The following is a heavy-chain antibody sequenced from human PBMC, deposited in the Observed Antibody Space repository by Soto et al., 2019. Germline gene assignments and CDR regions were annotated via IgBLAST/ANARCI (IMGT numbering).Heavy chain of an antibody. CDR3: ARTDTGGHWAGWY. V-gene: IGHV4-59*01. CDR2: VRSSGNT. Sequence: PSETLSLTCTVSGGSLSSYYWSWIRQPPGKGLEWIGYVRSSGNTNYNPSLKSRVTISVDTSKNQFSLHLSSVTAADTAVYYCARTDTGGHWAGWYWGQGTLVNVSS. J-gene: IGHJ4*02. CDR1: GGSLSSYY. D-gene: IGHD2-8*02.